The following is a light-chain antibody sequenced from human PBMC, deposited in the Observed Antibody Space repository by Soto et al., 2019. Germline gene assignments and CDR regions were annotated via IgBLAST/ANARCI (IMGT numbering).Light chain of an antibody. Sequence: QSALTQPRSVSGPPGQSVSISCSGTSSDVGTYNYVSWYQQHPGKAPKLMIYDVSKRPSGVPDRFSGSKSGNTASLTISGLQAEDEADYYCSSYTAGGTIFGTGTKLTVL. CDR1: SSDVGTYNY. V-gene: IGLV2-11*01. CDR2: DVS. CDR3: SSYTAGGTI. J-gene: IGLJ1*01.